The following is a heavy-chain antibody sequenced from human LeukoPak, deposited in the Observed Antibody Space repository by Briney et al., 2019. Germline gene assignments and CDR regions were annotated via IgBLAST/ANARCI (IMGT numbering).Heavy chain of an antibody. V-gene: IGHV3-30*03. J-gene: IGHJ6*03. CDR2: ISYDGGKK. CDR1: GFTFSSHD. CDR3: ARGPNHYYGSGDYYYYYYMDV. D-gene: IGHD3-10*01. Sequence: GGSLRLSCAASGFTFSSHDMHWVRQAPGKGLEWVAIISYDGGKKDYADSVKGRFTISRDNSKNTLYLQMNSLRAEDTAVYYCARGPNHYYGSGDYYYYYYMDVWGKGTTVTISS.